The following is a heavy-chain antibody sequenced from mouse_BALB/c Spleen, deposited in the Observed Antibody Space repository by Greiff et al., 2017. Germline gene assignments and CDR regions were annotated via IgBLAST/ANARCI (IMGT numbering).Heavy chain of an antibody. CDR3: ARNWDGPFAY. J-gene: IGHJ3*01. V-gene: IGHV5-17*02. CDR1: GFTFSSFG. D-gene: IGHD4-1*01. CDR2: ISSGSSTI. Sequence: EVQGVESGGGLVQPGGSRKLSCAASGFTFSSFGMHWVRQAPEKGLEWVAYISSGSSTIYYADTVKGRFTISRDNPKNTLFLQMTSLRSEDTAMYYCARNWDGPFAYWGQGTLVTVSA.